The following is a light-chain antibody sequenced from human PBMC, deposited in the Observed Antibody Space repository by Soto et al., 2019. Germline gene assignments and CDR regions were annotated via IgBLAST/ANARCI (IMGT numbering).Light chain of an antibody. Sequence: QSVLTQPPSVSGAPGQRVTISCTGSGSNIGAGYDVHWYQQLPGTAPKLLIYGNSNRPSGVPDRFSGSKSGTSASLAITELQAEDEADYYCQSYNSSLSGYVFGTGTKVTVL. V-gene: IGLV1-40*01. J-gene: IGLJ1*01. CDR3: QSYNSSLSGYV. CDR1: GSNIGAGYD. CDR2: GNS.